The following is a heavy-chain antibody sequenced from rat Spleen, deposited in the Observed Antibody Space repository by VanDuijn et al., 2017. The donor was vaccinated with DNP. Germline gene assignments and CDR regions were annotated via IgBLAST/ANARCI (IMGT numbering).Heavy chain of an antibody. V-gene: IGHV5-31*01. Sequence: EVQLVESGGGPVQPGRSLKLSCVASGFTFSDYNMAWVRQAPKKGLEWVASITNTGDHTYYSDSVKGRFSLSRDNAKNTLYLQVNSLRSEDTATYYCTSNPHVRTAAPFDYWGQGVMVTVSS. D-gene: IGHD3-8*01. CDR3: TSNPHVRTAAPFDY. CDR1: GFTFSDYN. CDR2: ITNTGDHT. J-gene: IGHJ2*01.